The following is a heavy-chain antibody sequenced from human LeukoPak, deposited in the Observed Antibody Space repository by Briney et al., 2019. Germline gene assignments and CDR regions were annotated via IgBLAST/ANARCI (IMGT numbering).Heavy chain of an antibody. CDR3: VKNQSYNNNGLH. V-gene: IGHV3-23*01. CDR2: ISGSGGST. D-gene: IGHD1-14*01. CDR1: GFTFSSYA. Sequence: GGSLRLSCAASGFTFSSYAMSWVRQAPGKGLEWVSAISGSGGSTYYADSVRGRFTISRDNSKNTLHLQVNSLRAEDAAVYYCVKNQSYNNNGLHWGQGTLVTVSS. J-gene: IGHJ4*02.